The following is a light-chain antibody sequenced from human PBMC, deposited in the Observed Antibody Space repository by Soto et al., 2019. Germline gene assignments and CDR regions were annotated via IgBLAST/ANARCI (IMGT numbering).Light chain of an antibody. Sequence: QAVVTQEPSLTVSPGGTVTLTCGSSTGAVTSGHYPYWFQQKPGQAPRTLIYDTSNKHSWTPARFSGSLLGGKAALTLSGAQPEDEADYYCCSYAGSYILFGGGTKLTVL. CDR1: TGAVTSGHY. J-gene: IGLJ2*01. V-gene: IGLV7-46*01. CDR3: CSYAGSYIL. CDR2: DTS.